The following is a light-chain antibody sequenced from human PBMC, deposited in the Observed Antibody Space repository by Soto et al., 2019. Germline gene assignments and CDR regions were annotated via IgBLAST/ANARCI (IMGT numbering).Light chain of an antibody. J-gene: IGKJ2*01. CDR1: QSISTW. CDR3: QQYNGYPHT. Sequence: DIQMTQSPSTLSASVGDRVTITCRASQSISTWLAWYQQKPGKAPKLLIYKASSLRNGVPSRFSRSGSGTEFTLTIYSLQPDDFASYYCQQYNGYPHTFGQ. CDR2: KAS. V-gene: IGKV1-5*03.